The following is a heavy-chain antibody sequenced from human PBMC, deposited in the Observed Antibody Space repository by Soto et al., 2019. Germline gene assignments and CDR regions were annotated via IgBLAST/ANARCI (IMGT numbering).Heavy chain of an antibody. CDR2: IYQSGST. V-gene: IGHV4-4*02. CDR1: GDSMSSFTY. J-gene: IGHJ4*02. CDR3: AAPGPYYFDY. Sequence: SETLSLTCTVSGDSMSSFTYWTWVRQPPGKGLEWIGEIYQSGSTNYNPSLKSRVTISADKSNNQFSLRLSSVTAEDTAVYYCAAPGPYYFDYWGQGTLVTVSS.